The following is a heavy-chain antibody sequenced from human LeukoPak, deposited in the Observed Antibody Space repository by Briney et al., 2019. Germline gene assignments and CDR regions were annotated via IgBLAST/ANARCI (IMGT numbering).Heavy chain of an antibody. V-gene: IGHV4-59*08. CDR2: VSSSGST. J-gene: IGHJ5*02. CDR1: GDSISRFY. CDR3: ARRIYFDSTFDL. D-gene: IGHD3-9*01. Sequence: PSETLSLTCTVSGDSISRFYWSWIRLPPGKGLEWIGYVSSSGSTKYNPSLKSPVIISLDTSKNQVSLKLTSVTAADTAVYYCARRIYFDSTFDLWGQGTLVTVSS.